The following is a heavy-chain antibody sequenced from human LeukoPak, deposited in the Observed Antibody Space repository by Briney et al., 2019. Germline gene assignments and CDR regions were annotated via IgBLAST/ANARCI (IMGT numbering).Heavy chain of an antibody. CDR3: ARQTDYYDSSGYYQYFDY. Sequence: WIGYIYYSGSTNYNPSLKCRVTISVDTSKNQFSLKLSSVTAADTAVYYCARQTDYYDSSGYYQYFDYWGQGTLVTVSS. V-gene: IGHV4-59*08. J-gene: IGHJ4*02. D-gene: IGHD3-22*01. CDR2: IYYSGST.